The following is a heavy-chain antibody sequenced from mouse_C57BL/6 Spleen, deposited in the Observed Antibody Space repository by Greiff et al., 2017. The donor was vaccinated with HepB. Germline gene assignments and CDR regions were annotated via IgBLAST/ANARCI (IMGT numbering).Heavy chain of an antibody. CDR3: ALEGLATAQATDAMDY. CDR2: IWGDGST. D-gene: IGHD3-2*02. Sequence: VMLVESGPGLVAPSQSLSITCTVSGFSLTSYGVSWVRQPPGKGLEWLGVIWGDGSTNYHSALISRLSISKDNSKSQVFLKLNSLQTDDTATYYCALEGLATAQATDAMDYWGQGTSVTVSS. CDR1: GFSLTSYG. J-gene: IGHJ4*01. V-gene: IGHV2-3*01.